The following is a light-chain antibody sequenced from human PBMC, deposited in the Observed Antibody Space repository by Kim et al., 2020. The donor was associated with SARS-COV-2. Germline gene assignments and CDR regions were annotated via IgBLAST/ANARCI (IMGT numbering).Light chain of an antibody. V-gene: IGLV6-57*01. J-gene: IGLJ3*02. CDR1: SGSIASDF. CDR3: QSYYDNDWV. Sequence: NFMLTQSHSVSGTPGKTIIITCTRNSGSIASDFVQWFQQRPGSSPTTVIYEDQVRPSGVPDRFSGSVDSYSNSASLTISGLKPEDEADYYCQSYYDNDWVFGGGTKVTVL. CDR2: EDQ.